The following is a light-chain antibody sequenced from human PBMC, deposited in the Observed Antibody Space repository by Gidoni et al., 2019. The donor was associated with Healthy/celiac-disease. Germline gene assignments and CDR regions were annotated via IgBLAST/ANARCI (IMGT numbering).Light chain of an antibody. V-gene: IGKV3-20*01. J-gene: IGKJ2*01. Sequence: EIVLTQSPGTLSLSPGERATLSCRASQSVSSSYLAWYQQKPGQAPRLPIYGASSRATGIPDRFSGSGSGTDFTLTISRLEPEDFAVYYCQQYGSPYTFGQGTKLEIK. CDR3: QQYGSPYT. CDR1: QSVSSSY. CDR2: GAS.